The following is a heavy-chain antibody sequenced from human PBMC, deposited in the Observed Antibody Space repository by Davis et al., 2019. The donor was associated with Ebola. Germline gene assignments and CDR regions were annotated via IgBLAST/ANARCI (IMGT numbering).Heavy chain of an antibody. D-gene: IGHD3-10*01. CDR1: GGSFSGYY. Sequence: SETLSLTCAVYGGSFSGYYWSWIRQPPGKGLEWIGEINHSGSTNYNPSLKSRVTISVDTSKNQFSLKLSSVTAADTAVYYCASLRITMVRGVRGYYGMDVWGQGTTVTVSS. J-gene: IGHJ6*02. CDR2: INHSGST. V-gene: IGHV4-34*09. CDR3: ASLRITMVRGVRGYYGMDV.